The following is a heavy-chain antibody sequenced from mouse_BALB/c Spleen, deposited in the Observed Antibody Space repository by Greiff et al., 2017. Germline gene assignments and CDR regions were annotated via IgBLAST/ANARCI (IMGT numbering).Heavy chain of an antibody. V-gene: IGHV5-6*03. J-gene: IGHJ4*01. D-gene: IGHD2-4*01. Sequence: EVKLVESGGGLVQPGGSLKLSCAASGFTFSSYGMSWVRQTPEKRLEWVATISDGGSYTYYPDSVKGRFTISRDNAKNNLYLQMSSLKSEDTAMYYCARGYDYDGDYYAMDYWGQGTSVTVSS. CDR2: ISDGGSYT. CDR3: ARGYDYDGDYYAMDY. CDR1: GFTFSSYG.